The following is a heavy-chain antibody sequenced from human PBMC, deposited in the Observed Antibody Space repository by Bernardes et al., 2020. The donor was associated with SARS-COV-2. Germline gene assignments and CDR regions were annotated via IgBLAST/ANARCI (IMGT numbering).Heavy chain of an antibody. V-gene: IGHV3-21*04. CDR3: ARDDGNYYDSSGFDY. CDR2: ITTSSNYI. Sequence: GSLRLSCAASGFTFSRYTMNWVRQAPGKGLEWVSSITTSSNYIYYADSVKGRFTISRDNARNSLFLQMNSLRAEDTAIYYCARDDGNYYDSSGFDYWGQGTPVTVSS. J-gene: IGHJ4*02. D-gene: IGHD3-22*01. CDR1: GFTFSRYT.